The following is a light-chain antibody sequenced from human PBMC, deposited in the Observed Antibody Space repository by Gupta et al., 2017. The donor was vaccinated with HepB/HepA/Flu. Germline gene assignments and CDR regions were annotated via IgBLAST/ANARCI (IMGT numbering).Light chain of an antibody. J-gene: IGLJ1*01. CDR1: NIVSKS. V-gene: IGLV3-21*02. CDR3: LVWHNNGGRYV. CDR2: DDS. Sequence: SYVLTQQPSVSVAPGQTARITCGGDNIVSKSVHWYQQKPGQAPVLVVFDDSDRPSGIPERFSDSTSGNAATLSISRVEAGDEADYYCLVWHNNGGRYVFGTGTKVTVL.